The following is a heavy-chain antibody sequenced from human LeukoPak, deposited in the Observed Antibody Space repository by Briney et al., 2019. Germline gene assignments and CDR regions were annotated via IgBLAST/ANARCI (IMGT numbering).Heavy chain of an antibody. Sequence: KASETLSLTCTVSGGSISSYYWSWIRQPPGKGLEWIGYIYYTGSTNYDPSLNSRVTISVDTSKNQFSLKLSSVTAADTAVYYCARYYCSSTTCYYFDYWGQGTLVTVSS. CDR2: IYYTGST. V-gene: IGHV4-59*01. J-gene: IGHJ4*02. D-gene: IGHD2-2*01. CDR3: ARYYCSSTTCYYFDY. CDR1: GGSISSYY.